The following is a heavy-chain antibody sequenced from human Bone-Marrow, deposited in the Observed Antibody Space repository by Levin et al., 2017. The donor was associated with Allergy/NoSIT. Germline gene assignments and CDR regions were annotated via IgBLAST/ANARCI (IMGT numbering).Heavy chain of an antibody. Sequence: SQTLSLTCDVSGDSISNNNWWSWVRQPPGKGLEWIGEIHHSGSTNYKPSLKSRISMSLDKSKNQFSLRLSSVTAADTAVYFCARAGGAVYFDYWGQGTLVTVSS. CDR3: ARAGGAVYFDY. D-gene: IGHD3-10*01. V-gene: IGHV4-4*02. J-gene: IGHJ4*02. CDR1: GDSISNNNW. CDR2: IHHSGST.